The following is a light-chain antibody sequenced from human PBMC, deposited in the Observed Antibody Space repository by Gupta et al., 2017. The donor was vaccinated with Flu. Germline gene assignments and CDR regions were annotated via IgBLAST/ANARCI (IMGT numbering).Light chain of an antibody. CDR2: KDS. V-gene: IGLV3-25*03. CDR3: QSADSSGTYYV. CDR1: ALPNQV. Sequence: SYELTQPPSVSVSPGQTARNTCSGDALPNQVVYRYQQKPGQAPVLVIYKDSERPSGIPERFSGSSAGTIVTLSISGVQAEDEADYYCQSADSSGTYYVFGPGTKVTVL. J-gene: IGLJ1*01.